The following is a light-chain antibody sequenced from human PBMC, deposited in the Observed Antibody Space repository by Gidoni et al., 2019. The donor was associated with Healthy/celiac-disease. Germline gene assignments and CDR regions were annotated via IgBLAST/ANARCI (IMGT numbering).Light chain of an antibody. CDR1: QSVNSN. Sequence: EIVMTQSPATLSVSPGESATLSCRASQSVNSNLAWYQQKPGQAPRLLIYGASTRATGIPARFSGRGSGTEFTLTISSLQSEDFAVYYCQQYNNWPKTFGQGTKLEIK. V-gene: IGKV3-15*01. CDR3: QQYNNWPKT. CDR2: GAS. J-gene: IGKJ2*01.